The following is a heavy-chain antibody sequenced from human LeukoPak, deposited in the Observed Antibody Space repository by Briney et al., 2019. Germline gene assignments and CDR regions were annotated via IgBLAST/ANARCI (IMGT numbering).Heavy chain of an antibody. V-gene: IGHV4-59*08. CDR1: GGSISSFY. CDR3: ARYTGGHYGY. D-gene: IGHD3-3*01. J-gene: IGHJ4*02. CDR2: IYYSGST. Sequence: SETLSLTCTVSGGSISSFYWSWIRQPPGKGLEWIGFIYYSGSTSYNPSLKSRVTISVDTSKNQFSLKLSSVTAADTAVYYCARYTGGHYGYWGQGALVTASS.